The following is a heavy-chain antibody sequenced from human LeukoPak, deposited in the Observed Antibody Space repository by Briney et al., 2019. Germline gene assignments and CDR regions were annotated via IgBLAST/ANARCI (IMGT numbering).Heavy chain of an antibody. CDR1: GGSFSGYY. Sequence: SETLSLTCAVNGGSFSGYYWSWIRQPPGKGLEWIGEINHSGSTNYNPSLKSRVTVSVDTSKNQFSLKLSSVTAADTAVYYCARMPEITIRYYFDYWGQGTLVTVSS. CDR3: ARMPEITIRYYFDY. CDR2: INHSGST. V-gene: IGHV4-34*01. J-gene: IGHJ4*02. D-gene: IGHD3-3*01.